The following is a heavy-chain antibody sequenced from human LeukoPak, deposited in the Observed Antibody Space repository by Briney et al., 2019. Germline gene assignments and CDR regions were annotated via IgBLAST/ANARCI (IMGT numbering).Heavy chain of an antibody. CDR2: ISSSSSYI. J-gene: IGHJ6*03. CDR1: GFTFSSYS. Sequence: GGSLRLSCAASGFTFSSYSINWVRQAPGKGLEWVSSISSSSSYIYYADSVKGRFTISRDNAKNSLYLQMNSLRAEDTAVYYCARVAEGYYDSSGPPLYYYMDVWGKGTTVTVS. V-gene: IGHV3-21*01. D-gene: IGHD3-22*01. CDR3: ARVAEGYYDSSGPPLYYYMDV.